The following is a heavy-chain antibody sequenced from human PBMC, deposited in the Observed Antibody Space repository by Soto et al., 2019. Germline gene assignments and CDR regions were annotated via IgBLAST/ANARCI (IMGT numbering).Heavy chain of an antibody. CDR2: IRSKAYGGTT. V-gene: IGHV3-49*04. CDR3: TRGGTYYDILTGYHRGFPFDY. Sequence: GGSLRLSCTASGFTFGDYAMSWVRQAPGKGLEWVGFIRSKAYGGTTEYAASVKGRFTISRDDSKSIAYLQMDSLKTEDTAVYYCTRGGTYYDILTGYHRGFPFDYWGQGTLVTVSS. J-gene: IGHJ4*02. D-gene: IGHD3-9*01. CDR1: GFTFGDYA.